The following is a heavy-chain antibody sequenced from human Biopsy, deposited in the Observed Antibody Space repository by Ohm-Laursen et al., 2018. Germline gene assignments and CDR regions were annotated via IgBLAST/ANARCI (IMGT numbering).Heavy chain of an antibody. J-gene: IGHJ4*01. Sequence: SLRLSCAASGFTFHSYAMNWVRQAQGKGLEWVSRLDVAEYNIYYADSVRGRFTASRDNSKGMVYLQMDSLRVDDTAVYYCVRTWGGYDFDSWGQGTLVTVSS. CDR2: LDVAEYNI. CDR3: VRTWGGYDFDS. D-gene: IGHD3-16*01. V-gene: IGHV3-23*01. CDR1: GFTFHSYA.